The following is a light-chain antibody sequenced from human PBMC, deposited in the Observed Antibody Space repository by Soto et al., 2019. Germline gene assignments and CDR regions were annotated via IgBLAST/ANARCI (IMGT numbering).Light chain of an antibody. CDR1: RSVGTY. V-gene: IGKV3-15*01. J-gene: IGKJ1*01. CDR2: GAS. CDR3: QQYANWPKT. Sequence: EIVLTQSPGTLSLSPGERATLSCRASRSVGTYLAWYQQKPGQAPRLLIYGASTRAAGVPARFSGSGSGTEFTLTISSLQSEDSAVYFCQQYANWPKTFGQGTKVDIK.